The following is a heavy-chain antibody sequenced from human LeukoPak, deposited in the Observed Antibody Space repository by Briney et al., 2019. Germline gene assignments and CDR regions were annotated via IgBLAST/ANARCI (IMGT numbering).Heavy chain of an antibody. J-gene: IGHJ4*02. D-gene: IGHD2-15*01. CDR2: VYTSGST. Sequence: PSETLSLTCTVSGGSISSYYWSWIRQPAGKGLEWIGRVYTSGSTNYNPSLKSRVTISVDTSKNQFSLKLSSVTAADTAVYYCARDYCSGGSCYAFGYWGQGTLVTVSS. CDR1: GGSISSYY. CDR3: ARDYCSGGSCYAFGY. V-gene: IGHV4-4*07.